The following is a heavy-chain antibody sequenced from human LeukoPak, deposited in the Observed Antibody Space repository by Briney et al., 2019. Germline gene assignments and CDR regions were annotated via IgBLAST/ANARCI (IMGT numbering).Heavy chain of an antibody. D-gene: IGHD3-3*01. V-gene: IGHV1-8*03. Sequence: GASVKVSCKASGYTFPNYDINWVRQATGQGLEWMGWMNPHTGHTGYAQKFQGRVTFTRNTSISTAFMDLGSLMSEDTAAYYCARGDFWSGYSNYYYMDVWAKGPRSPSP. CDR1: GYTFPNYD. J-gene: IGHJ6*03. CDR3: ARGDFWSGYSNYYYMDV. CDR2: MNPHTGHT.